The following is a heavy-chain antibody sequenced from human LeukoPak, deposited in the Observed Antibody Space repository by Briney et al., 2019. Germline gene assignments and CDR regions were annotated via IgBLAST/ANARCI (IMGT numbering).Heavy chain of an antibody. CDR2: IYSGGNT. J-gene: IGHJ3*02. CDR3: ARGPPYSSSSGSVAFNI. Sequence: PGGSLRLSCAASGFTVSSNYMSWVRQAPRKGLEWVSVIYSGGNTYAADSVKGRFTISRDNSKNTLYLHMNSLRAEDTAVYYCARGPPYSSSSGSVAFNIWGQGTMVTVSS. CDR1: GFTVSSNY. D-gene: IGHD6-6*01. V-gene: IGHV3-53*01.